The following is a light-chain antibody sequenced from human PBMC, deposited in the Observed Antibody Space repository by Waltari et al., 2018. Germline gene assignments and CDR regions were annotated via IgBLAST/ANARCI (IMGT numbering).Light chain of an antibody. CDR1: QSVLYSSNKKNY. Sequence: DIVMTQSPDSLAVSLGERATINCKSSQSVLYSSNKKNYLDWYQQKPGQSPKLHIYWAFTRESGVPDRFSGSGSETDFTLTISNLQAEDVAVYYCQQYYSTLSWTFGQGTKVEIK. V-gene: IGKV4-1*01. J-gene: IGKJ1*01. CDR3: QQYYSTLSWT. CDR2: WAF.